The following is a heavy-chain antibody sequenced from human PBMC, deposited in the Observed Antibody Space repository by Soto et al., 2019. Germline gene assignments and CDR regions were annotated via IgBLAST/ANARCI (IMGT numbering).Heavy chain of an antibody. CDR3: ARRYGDYFDF. D-gene: IGHD4-17*01. V-gene: IGHV4-59*08. Sequence: SETLSLTCTVSGGSISSYYWSWIRQPPGKGLDWIVYIFYSGGTNYNPSLKSRFTLSVATSKTHFSLKLSFVTAADTAVYYCARRYGDYFDFWGQGTLVTVSS. CDR2: IFYSGGT. J-gene: IGHJ4*02. CDR1: GGSISSYY.